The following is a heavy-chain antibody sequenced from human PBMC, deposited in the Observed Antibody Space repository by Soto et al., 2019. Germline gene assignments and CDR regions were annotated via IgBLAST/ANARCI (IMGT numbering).Heavy chain of an antibody. Sequence: EVQLVESGGGLVQPGGSLRLSCAASGFAFSTYWMSWVRQAPGKGLEWVANIKEDGSTKYYVDSVKGRFTVSRDNAKNSLYLQMSSLRAEDTALFYCATLGYCSGVNCFYGMDVWGQGTTVTVSS. CDR3: ATLGYCSGVNCFYGMDV. CDR1: GFAFSTYW. CDR2: IKEDGSTK. J-gene: IGHJ6*02. V-gene: IGHV3-7*01. D-gene: IGHD2-15*01.